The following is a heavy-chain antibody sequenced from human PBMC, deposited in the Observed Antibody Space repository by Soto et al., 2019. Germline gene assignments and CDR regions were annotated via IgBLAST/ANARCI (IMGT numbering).Heavy chain of an antibody. Sequence: GGSLRLSCAASGFTFSSYAMHWVRQAPGKGLEWVSAIRCSGGSTYYAASVKGSFTISRDNSRNTLYLPMSSLRAEDTAVYYCAKRKYCPSTTCFDYWGQGTLVTVSS. CDR3: AKRKYCPSTTCFDY. V-gene: IGHV3-23*01. D-gene: IGHD2-2*01. CDR1: GFTFSSYA. J-gene: IGHJ4*01. CDR2: IRCSGGST.